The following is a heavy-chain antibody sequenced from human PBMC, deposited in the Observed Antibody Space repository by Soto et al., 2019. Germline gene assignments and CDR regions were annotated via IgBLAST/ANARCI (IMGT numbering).Heavy chain of an antibody. J-gene: IGHJ4*02. CDR2: ISHDGSNK. V-gene: IGHV3-30*18. D-gene: IGHD3-10*01. Sequence: QVQLVESGGDVVQPGTSLRLSCAASGFTFTNFGMHWVRQAPGKGLEWVAVISHDGSNKYYADSVEGRFTISRDDSENPLLLQMNSLRTDDTAVYYCAKSLEEYFYGSGSFDWGQGTLVTVSS. CDR1: GFTFTNFG. CDR3: AKSLEEYFYGSGSFD.